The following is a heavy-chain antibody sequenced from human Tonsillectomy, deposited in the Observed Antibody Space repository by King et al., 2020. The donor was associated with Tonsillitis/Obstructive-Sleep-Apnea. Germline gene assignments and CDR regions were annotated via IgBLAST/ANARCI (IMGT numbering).Heavy chain of an antibody. V-gene: IGHV3-7*01. D-gene: IGHD1-26*01. Sequence: QLVQSGGGLVQPGGSLRLSCAASRFTFSDYWMSWVRQAPGKGPEWVANIKQDGSDKYYVDSVRGRFTISRDNAKTSLYLQMNSLRVEDTAVYYCAREGGVGEGDVWGKGTTVTVSS. J-gene: IGHJ6*04. CDR3: AREGGVGEGDV. CDR2: IKQDGSDK. CDR1: RFTFSDYW.